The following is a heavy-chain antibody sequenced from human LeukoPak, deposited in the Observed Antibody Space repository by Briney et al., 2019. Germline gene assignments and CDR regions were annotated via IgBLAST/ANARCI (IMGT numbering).Heavy chain of an antibody. V-gene: IGHV1-69*04. J-gene: IGHJ4*02. Sequence: KISCKGSGYSFTSYAISWVRQAPGQGLEWMGRIIPILGIANYAQKFQGRVTITADKSTSTAYMELSSLRSEDTAVYYCARQLGALGYCFDYWGQGTLVTVSS. D-gene: IGHD1-26*01. CDR2: IIPILGIA. CDR1: GYSFTSYA. CDR3: ARQLGALGYCFDY.